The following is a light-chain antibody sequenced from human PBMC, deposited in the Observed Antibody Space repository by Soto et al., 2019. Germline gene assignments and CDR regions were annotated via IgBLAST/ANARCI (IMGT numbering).Light chain of an antibody. CDR1: QSVSSSY. J-gene: IGKJ1*01. Sequence: DIVLTQSPGTLPLSPGERATLSCRASQSVSSSYLASYQQKPGQPPSLLIYGASSRATVIPDRFSGSGSGTDFTLTISRLEPEDFAVYYCRQYGSSPRTYGQGTKVESK. CDR2: GAS. CDR3: RQYGSSPRT. V-gene: IGKV3-20*01.